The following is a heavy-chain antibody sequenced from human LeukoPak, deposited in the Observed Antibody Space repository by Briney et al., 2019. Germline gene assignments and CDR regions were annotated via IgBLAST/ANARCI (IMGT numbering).Heavy chain of an antibody. Sequence: ASVKVSCKASGYTFTSYYMHWVRQAPGQGLEWMGIINPSGGSTSYAQKFQGRVTMTRDTSTSTVYMELSSLRSEDTAAYYCVREDSSGWYVFDYWGQGTLVTVSS. V-gene: IGHV1-46*01. CDR2: INPSGGST. CDR3: VREDSSGWYVFDY. D-gene: IGHD6-19*01. CDR1: GYTFTSYY. J-gene: IGHJ4*02.